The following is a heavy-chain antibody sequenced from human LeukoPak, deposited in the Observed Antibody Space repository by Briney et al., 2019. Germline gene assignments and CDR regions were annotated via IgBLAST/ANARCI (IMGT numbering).Heavy chain of an antibody. V-gene: IGHV3-74*01. Sequence: PGGSLRLSCEASGFTFSSHWMHWVRQVPGKGLVWVARIRGDENEIDYADSVKGRFTISRDNAKNTLYLQMNSLRVEDTAVYYCARDRDYYYDSSGYYLFDYWGQGTLVTVSS. D-gene: IGHD3-22*01. CDR1: GFTFSSHW. J-gene: IGHJ4*02. CDR2: IRGDENEI. CDR3: ARDRDYYYDSSGYYLFDY.